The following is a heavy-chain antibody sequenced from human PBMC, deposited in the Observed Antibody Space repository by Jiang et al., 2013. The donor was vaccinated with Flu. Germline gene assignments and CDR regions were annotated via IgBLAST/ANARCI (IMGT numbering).Heavy chain of an antibody. J-gene: IGHJ4*02. CDR2: SGGST. Sequence: SGGSTSYAQKFQGRVTMTRDTSTSTVYMELSSLRSEDTAVYYCARVGAARRGMAPFDYWGQGTLVTVSS. CDR3: ARVGAARRGMAPFDY. V-gene: IGHV1-46*01. D-gene: IGHD6-6*01.